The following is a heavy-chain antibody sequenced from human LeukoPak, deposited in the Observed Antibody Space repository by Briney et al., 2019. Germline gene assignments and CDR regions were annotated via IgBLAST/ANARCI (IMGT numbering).Heavy chain of an antibody. CDR3: ATETTVTTLGFDP. CDR2: IYYSGST. V-gene: IGHV4-31*03. D-gene: IGHD4-17*01. CDR1: GGSISSGGYY. Sequence: SETLSLTCTVSGGSISSGGYYWSWIRQHPGKGLEWIGYIYYSGSTYYNPSLKSRVTISVDTSKDQFSLKLSSVTAADTAVYYCATETTVTTLGFDPWGQGTLVTVSS. J-gene: IGHJ5*02.